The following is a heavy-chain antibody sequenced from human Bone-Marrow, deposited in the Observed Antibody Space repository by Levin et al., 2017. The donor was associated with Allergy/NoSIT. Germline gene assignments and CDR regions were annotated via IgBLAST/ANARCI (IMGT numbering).Heavy chain of an antibody. CDR1: GGTFGYYR. Sequence: EASVKVSCQVSGGTFGYYRINWVRQAPGAGLEWMGGIFPSADDSTDYAQNFQGRLTITADEFTTTAFMELNGLRSEDTAVYFCAREGNYMDVWGKGTTVIVSS. J-gene: IGHJ6*03. CDR3: AREGNYMDV. D-gene: IGHD3-10*01. V-gene: IGHV1-69*13. CDR2: IFPSADDST.